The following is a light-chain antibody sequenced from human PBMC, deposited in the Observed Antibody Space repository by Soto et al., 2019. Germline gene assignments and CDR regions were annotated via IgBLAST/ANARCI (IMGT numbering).Light chain of an antibody. CDR2: GAS. J-gene: IGKJ1*01. CDR1: QSVSSSY. V-gene: IGKV3-20*01. CDR3: QQYGISEWT. Sequence: EIVLTQSPGTLSLSPGERATLSCRASQSVSSSYLAWYQQKPGQAPRLLIYGASSRATGIPDRFSGSGSGTDFTLTISRLEPEDFAVYYCQQYGISEWTFGQGTKVDI.